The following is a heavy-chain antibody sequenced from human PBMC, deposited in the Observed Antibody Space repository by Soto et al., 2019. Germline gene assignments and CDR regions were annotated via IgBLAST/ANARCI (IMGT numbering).Heavy chain of an antibody. Sequence: SETLSLTCAVYGGSFSGYYWSWIRQPPGKGLEWIGEINHSGSTNYNPSLKSRVTISVDTSKNQFSLKLSSVTAADTAVYYCARGGAVAGTGGSWFDPWGQGTLVTVSS. CDR3: ARGGAVAGTGGSWFDP. CDR2: INHSGST. V-gene: IGHV4-34*01. D-gene: IGHD6-19*01. CDR1: GGSFSGYY. J-gene: IGHJ5*02.